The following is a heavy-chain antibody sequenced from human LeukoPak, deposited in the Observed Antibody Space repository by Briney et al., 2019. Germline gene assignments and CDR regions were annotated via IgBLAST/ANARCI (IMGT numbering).Heavy chain of an antibody. CDR1: GYTFTSYA. D-gene: IGHD3-16*02. Sequence: ASVKVSCKASGYTFTSYAISWVRQAPGQGLEWMGWISGYNGNTNYAQKFQGRVTMTTDTSTSTAYMELRSLRSDDTAVYYCALSYDYVWGSYRYTRSNWFDPWGQGTLVTVSS. J-gene: IGHJ5*02. CDR3: ALSYDYVWGSYRYTRSNWFDP. V-gene: IGHV1-18*01. CDR2: ISGYNGNT.